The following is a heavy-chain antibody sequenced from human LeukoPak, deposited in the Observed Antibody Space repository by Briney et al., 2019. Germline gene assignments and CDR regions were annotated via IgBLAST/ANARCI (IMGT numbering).Heavy chain of an antibody. CDR1: GASMSRYY. CDR2: FHSSGGT. J-gene: IGHJ5*02. Sequence: SETLSLTCSVSGASMSRYYWNWIRQPPGKGLEWIGFFHSSGGTIYNPSLENRVTISIDTTRNQFSLKLTSVTPADTAVYFCARRAEMTLDGLENWYDAWGQGTLVSVSS. D-gene: IGHD4/OR15-4a*01. CDR3: ARRAEMTLDGLENWYDA. V-gene: IGHV4-59*01.